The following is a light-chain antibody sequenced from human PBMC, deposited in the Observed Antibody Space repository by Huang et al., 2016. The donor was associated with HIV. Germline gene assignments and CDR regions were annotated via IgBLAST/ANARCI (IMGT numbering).Light chain of an antibody. V-gene: IGKV3-20*01. CDR2: GAS. J-gene: IGKJ4*01. CDR3: QQYGSSELT. Sequence: EIVLTQSPGTLSLSPGERATLSCRASQSIRSNYLAWYQQKLGHAPRLLIYGASSRAAGIPDRLSGRGSGTEFILSISRLEPEDFAVYYCQQYGSSELTFGGGTKVEIK. CDR1: QSIRSNY.